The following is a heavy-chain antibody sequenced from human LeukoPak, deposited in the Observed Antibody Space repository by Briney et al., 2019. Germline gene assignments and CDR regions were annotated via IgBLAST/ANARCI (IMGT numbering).Heavy chain of an antibody. CDR2: IKRKADGATA. Sequence: GGSLRLSCAAPGFSFSDAWMIWVRQAPGKGLEWVGRIKRKADGATADYAAPVKGRFTVSRDDSKNTLYLQMNSLKTEDTGVYYCATDTTYASDLWGQGTLVIVSS. V-gene: IGHV3-15*01. CDR3: ATDTTYASDL. CDR1: GFSFSDAW. D-gene: IGHD1-14*01. J-gene: IGHJ3*01.